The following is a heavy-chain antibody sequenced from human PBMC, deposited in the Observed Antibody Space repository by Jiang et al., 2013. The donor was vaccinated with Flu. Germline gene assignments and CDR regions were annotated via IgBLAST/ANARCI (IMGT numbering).Heavy chain of an antibody. CDR3: ARGSSPVERVRGVAYFDY. Sequence: RSLRLSCAASGFTFSSYAMHWVRQAPGKGLEWVAVISYDGSNKYYADSVKGRFTISRDNSKNTLYLQMNSLRAEDTAVYYCARGSSPVERVRGVAYFDYWGQGTLVTVSS. CDR1: GFTFSSYA. D-gene: IGHD3-10*01. J-gene: IGHJ4*02. CDR2: ISYDGSNK. V-gene: IGHV3-30-3*01.